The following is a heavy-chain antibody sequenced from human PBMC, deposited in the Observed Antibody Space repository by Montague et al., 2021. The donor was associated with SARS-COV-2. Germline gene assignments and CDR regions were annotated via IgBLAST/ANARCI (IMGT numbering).Heavy chain of an antibody. V-gene: IGHV4-34*01. CDR1: DGSFSGYY. CDR2: INHSGST. J-gene: IGHJ3*01. D-gene: IGHD3-3*01. Sequence: SETLSLTCAVCDGSFSGYYWSWIRQPPGKGLEWIGEINHSGSTNYNPSLKSRVTISVDRSKNQFSLKLNSVTAADTAVYYCARGQVTIFGVLIMLPAAGAIDVWGQGTMVTVSS. CDR3: ARGQVTIFGVLIMLPAAGAIDV.